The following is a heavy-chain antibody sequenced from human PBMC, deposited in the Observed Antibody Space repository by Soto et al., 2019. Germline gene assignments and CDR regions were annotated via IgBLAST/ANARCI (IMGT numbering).Heavy chain of an antibody. CDR2: MNPNSGNT. J-gene: IGHJ5*02. CDR3: ARIVSSWYRPFDP. CDR1: GYTFTSYD. D-gene: IGHD6-13*01. V-gene: IGHV1-8*01. Sequence: ASVKVSCKASGYTFTSYDINGVRQATGQGLEWMGWMNPNSGNTGYAQKFQGRVTMTRNTSISTAYMELSSLRSEDTAVYYCARIVSSWYRPFDPWGQGTLVTVSS.